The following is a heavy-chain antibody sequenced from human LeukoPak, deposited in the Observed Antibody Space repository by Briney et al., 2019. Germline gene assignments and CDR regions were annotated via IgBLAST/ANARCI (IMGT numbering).Heavy chain of an antibody. CDR3: ARGGYSGYDWDY. Sequence: SETLSLTCTVSGGSISSSSYYWGWIRQPPGKGLEWIGSIYYSGSTYYNPSLKSRVTMSVDTSKNQFSLKLSSVTAADTAVYYCARGGYSGYDWDYWGQGILVTVSS. CDR2: IYYSGST. D-gene: IGHD5-12*01. V-gene: IGHV4-39*07. CDR1: GGSISSSSYY. J-gene: IGHJ4*02.